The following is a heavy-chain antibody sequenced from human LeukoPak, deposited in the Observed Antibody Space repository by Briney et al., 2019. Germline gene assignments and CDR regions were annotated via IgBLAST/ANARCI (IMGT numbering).Heavy chain of an antibody. V-gene: IGHV3-7*03. CDR1: GFTFSNFW. Sequence: GGSLRLSCTASGFTFSNFWMGWVRQAPGKGLEWVANIKQDETEKFYLGSVKGRFTISRDNAQSSLYLQMNSLRAEDTAVYYCARDPAGGAYDLWGQGTMVTVSS. CDR2: IKQDETEK. CDR3: ARDPAGGAYDL. J-gene: IGHJ3*01.